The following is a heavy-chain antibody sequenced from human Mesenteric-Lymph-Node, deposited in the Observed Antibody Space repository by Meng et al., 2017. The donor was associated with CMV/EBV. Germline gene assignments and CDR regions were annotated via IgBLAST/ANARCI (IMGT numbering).Heavy chain of an antibody. Sequence: GGSLRLSCAASGFTFSSYDMHGVRQATGKGLEWVSAIGTAGDTYYPGSVKGRFTISRENAKNSLYLQMNSLRAGDTAVYYCAKGLSPTILGVDTLFDYWGQGTLVTVSS. CDR1: GFTFSSYD. CDR2: IGTAGDT. D-gene: IGHD3-3*01. J-gene: IGHJ4*02. CDR3: AKGLSPTILGVDTLFDY. V-gene: IGHV3-13*01.